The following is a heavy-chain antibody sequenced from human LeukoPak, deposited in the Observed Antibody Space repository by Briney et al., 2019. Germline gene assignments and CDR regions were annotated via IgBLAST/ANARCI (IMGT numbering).Heavy chain of an antibody. Sequence: GGSLRLSCAASGFTVRNTYMNWVRQAPGKGLEWVSVIYSGGSTYYADSVKGRFTISRDNSKNTLYHQMNSLRAEDTAVYYCAGGGDISGLGDWGQGTLVTVSS. CDR3: AGGGDISGLGD. D-gene: IGHD3-22*01. CDR2: IYSGGST. J-gene: IGHJ4*02. CDR1: GFTVRNTY. V-gene: IGHV3-66*01.